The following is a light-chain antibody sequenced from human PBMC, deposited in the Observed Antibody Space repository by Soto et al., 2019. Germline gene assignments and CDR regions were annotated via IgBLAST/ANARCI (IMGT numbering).Light chain of an antibody. CDR3: QQYNDWPLT. J-gene: IGKJ4*01. CDR2: HAS. V-gene: IGKV3-15*01. Sequence: EIVMTQSPATLSVSPGERATLSCRASQNINNNLAWYQQKPGQVPRLLIYHASTGATGFPARFSGSGSGTAPTLPIASLQSDGFAVYYCQQYNDWPLTFGGGTKVEIK. CDR1: QNINNN.